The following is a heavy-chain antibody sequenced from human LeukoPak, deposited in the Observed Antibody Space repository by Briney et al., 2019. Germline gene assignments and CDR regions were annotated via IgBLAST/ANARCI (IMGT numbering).Heavy chain of an antibody. J-gene: IGHJ4*02. CDR2: IRSKANSYAT. V-gene: IGHV3-73*01. CDR1: GFTFSGSA. Sequence: GGSLRLSCAASGFTFSGSAMHWVRQASGKGLEWVGRIRSKANSYATAYAASVKGRFTISRDDSKNTAYLQMNSLKTEDTAVYYCTIAAAGTPLGVYWGQGILVTVSS. D-gene: IGHD6-13*01. CDR3: TIAAAGTPLGVY.